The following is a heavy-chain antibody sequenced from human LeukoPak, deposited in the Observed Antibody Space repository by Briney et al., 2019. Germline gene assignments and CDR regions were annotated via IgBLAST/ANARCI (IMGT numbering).Heavy chain of an antibody. CDR3: ARSAYYYDSSGYYYGYYFDY. CDR1: GGSFSGYY. J-gene: IGHJ4*02. CDR2: INHSGST. D-gene: IGHD3-22*01. V-gene: IGHV4-34*01. Sequence: PSETLSLTCAVYGGSFSGYYWSWIRQPPGKGLEWIGEINHSGSTNYNPSLKSRVTISVDTSKNQFSLKLSSVTAADMAVYYCARSAYYYDSSGYYYGYYFDYWGQGTLVTVSS.